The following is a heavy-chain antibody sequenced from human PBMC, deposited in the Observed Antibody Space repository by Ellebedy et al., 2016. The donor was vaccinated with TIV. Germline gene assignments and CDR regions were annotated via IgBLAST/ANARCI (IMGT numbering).Heavy chain of an antibody. D-gene: IGHD3-9*01. J-gene: IGHJ4*02. Sequence: GESLKISCEVSGFTFSGYYMHWVRQAPGKGLVWVARINTDGSSADYADSVEGRFTISRDNARKTLFLQVDSLTAEDTALYYCARESVRYFDWDYWGQGTLVNVSS. CDR1: GFTFSGYY. V-gene: IGHV3-74*01. CDR3: ARESVRYFDWDY. CDR2: INTDGSSA.